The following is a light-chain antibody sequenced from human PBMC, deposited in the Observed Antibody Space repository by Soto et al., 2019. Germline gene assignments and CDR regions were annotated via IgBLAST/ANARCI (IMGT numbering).Light chain of an antibody. Sequence: EIVMTQSPATLSVSPGERATLSCRASQNIDINLVWYQQKPGQAPRLLIFRASTRATDIPARFSGSGSGTEFTLTISSLQSEDFAVYYCQQYHHWPPITFGQGTLEIK. CDR2: RAS. CDR1: QNIDIN. V-gene: IGKV3-15*01. CDR3: QQYHHWPPIT. J-gene: IGKJ5*01.